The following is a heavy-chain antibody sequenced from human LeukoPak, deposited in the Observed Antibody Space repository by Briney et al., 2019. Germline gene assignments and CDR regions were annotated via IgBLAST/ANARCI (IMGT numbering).Heavy chain of an antibody. CDR2: ISSSSNSI. V-gene: IGHV3-21*01. Sequence: GGSLRLSCAASGFTFRSHTMHWVRQAPGKGLEWVSSISSSSNSIYYADSVKGRFTISRDNAKNSLYLQMNSLRAEDTAVYFCARVALGITHNDWGQGTLVTVSS. CDR1: GFTFRSHT. J-gene: IGHJ4*02. CDR3: ARVALGITHND. D-gene: IGHD3-22*01.